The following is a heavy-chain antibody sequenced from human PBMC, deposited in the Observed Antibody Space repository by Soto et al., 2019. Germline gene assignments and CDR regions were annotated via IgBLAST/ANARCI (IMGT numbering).Heavy chain of an antibody. CDR3: ARIRRSPYDSSGYYSGDYYYYGMDV. V-gene: IGHV2-70*01. CDR1: GFSLSTSGMC. Sequence: SGPTLVNPTQTLTLTCTFSGFSLSTSGMCVSWIRQPPGKALEWLALIDWDDDKYYSTSLKTRLTISKDTSKNQVVLTMTNMDPVDTATYYCARIRRSPYDSSGYYSGDYYYYGMDVWGQGTTVTVSS. J-gene: IGHJ6*02. CDR2: IDWDDDK. D-gene: IGHD3-22*01.